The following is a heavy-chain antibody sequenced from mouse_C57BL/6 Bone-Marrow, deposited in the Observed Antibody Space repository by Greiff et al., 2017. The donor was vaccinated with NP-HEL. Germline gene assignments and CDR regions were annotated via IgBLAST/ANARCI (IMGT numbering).Heavy chain of an antibody. J-gene: IGHJ1*03. Sequence: EVKVEESGGGLVQPGGSMKLSCAASGFTFSDAWMDWVRQSPEKGLEWVAEIRNKANNHATYYAESVKGRFTISRDDSKSSVYLQMNSLRAEDTGIYYCTRIYYYGKGYFDVWGTGTTVTVSS. D-gene: IGHD1-1*01. CDR1: GFTFSDAW. CDR3: TRIYYYGKGYFDV. CDR2: IRNKANNHAT. V-gene: IGHV6-6*01.